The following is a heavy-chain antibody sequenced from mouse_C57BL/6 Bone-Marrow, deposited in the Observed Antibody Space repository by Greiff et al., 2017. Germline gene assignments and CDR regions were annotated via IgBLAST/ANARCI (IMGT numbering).Heavy chain of an antibody. Sequence: QVQLKQSGPGLVQPSQSLSITCTVSGFSLTSYGVHWVRQSPGKGLEWLGVIRRGGSTDYNAAFMSRLSITKDNSNSQVFIKMNSLPADDTSIYYCAIWDIYDGYFFDYWGQGTTLTVSS. CDR3: AIWDIYDGYFFDY. D-gene: IGHD2-3*01. V-gene: IGHV2-5*01. J-gene: IGHJ2*01. CDR1: GFSLTSYG. CDR2: IRRGGST.